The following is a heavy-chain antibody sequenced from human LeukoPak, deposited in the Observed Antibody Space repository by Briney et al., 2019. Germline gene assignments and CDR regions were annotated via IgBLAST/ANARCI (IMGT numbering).Heavy chain of an antibody. D-gene: IGHD7-27*01. Sequence: ASVKVSCKASGYTFTSYYMHWVRQAPGQGLEWMGIINPGGGSTTYAQKFQGRVTMTRDTSTSTVYMELSSLRSEDTAVYYCARGPPNWGYDYWGPGTLVTVSS. CDR3: ARGPPNWGYDY. CDR1: GYTFTSYY. CDR2: INPGGGST. V-gene: IGHV1-46*01. J-gene: IGHJ4*02.